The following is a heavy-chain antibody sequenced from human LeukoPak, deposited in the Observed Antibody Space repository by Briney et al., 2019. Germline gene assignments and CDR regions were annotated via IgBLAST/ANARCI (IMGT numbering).Heavy chain of an antibody. CDR2: IYYSGST. CDR1: GGSISSYY. D-gene: IGHD3-3*01. V-gene: IGHV4-59*01. J-gene: IGHJ4*02. Sequence: SETLSLTCTVSGGSISSYYWSWIRQPPGKRLEWIGHIYYSGSTNYNPTLKSRVTISVDTSKNQFSLKLSSVTAADTAVYYCASRSSIWSGYQDTLYYFDSWGQGTLVTVSS. CDR3: ASRSSIWSGYQDTLYYFDS.